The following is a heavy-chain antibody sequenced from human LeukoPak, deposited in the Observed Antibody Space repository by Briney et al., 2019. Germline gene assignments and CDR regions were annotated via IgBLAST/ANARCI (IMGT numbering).Heavy chain of an antibody. V-gene: IGHV3-9*01. CDR1: GFTFDDYA. CDR3: AKAPLYSSGSIDY. D-gene: IGHD6-19*01. J-gene: IGHJ4*02. Sequence: PGGSLRLSCAASGFTFDDYAMHWVRQAPGKGLEWVSGISWNSSSIGYADSVKGRFTISRDNAKNSLYLQMNSLRAEDTALYYCAKAPLYSSGSIDYWGQGTLVTVSS. CDR2: ISWNSSSI.